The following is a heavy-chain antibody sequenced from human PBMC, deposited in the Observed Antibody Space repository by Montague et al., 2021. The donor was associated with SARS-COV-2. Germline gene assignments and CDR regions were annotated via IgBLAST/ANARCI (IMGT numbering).Heavy chain of an antibody. CDR2: IDWXXXK. CDR1: GFSLSTSGMC. J-gene: IGHJ3*02. CDR3: ARTRVDTAVAFDI. D-gene: IGHD5-18*01. V-gene: IGHV2-70*11. Sequence: PALVKPTQTLTLTGTFSGFSLSTSGMCVSWIRQPPGKALEWLARIDWXXXKYYSTSLKTRLTISKDTSKNQVVLTMTDMDPVDTATYYCARTRVDTAVAFDIWGQGTMVTVSS.